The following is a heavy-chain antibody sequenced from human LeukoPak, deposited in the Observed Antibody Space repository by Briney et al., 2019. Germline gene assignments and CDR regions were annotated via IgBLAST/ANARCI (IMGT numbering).Heavy chain of an antibody. CDR1: GYTFTSYA. Sequence: ASVKVSCKASGYTFTSYAMHWVRQAPGQRLEWMGWINAGNGNTNYAQKFQGRVTITADESTSTAYMELSSLRSEDTAVYYCARGRAAAGSHYYYYYMDVWGKGTTVTVSS. D-gene: IGHD6-13*01. V-gene: IGHV1-3*01. CDR2: INAGNGNT. CDR3: ARGRAAAGSHYYYYYMDV. J-gene: IGHJ6*03.